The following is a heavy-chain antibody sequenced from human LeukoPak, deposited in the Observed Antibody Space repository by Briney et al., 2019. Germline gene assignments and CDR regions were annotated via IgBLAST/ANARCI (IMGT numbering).Heavy chain of an antibody. V-gene: IGHV3-21*04. J-gene: IGHJ3*02. CDR2: ISSTSSHI. D-gene: IGHD6-19*01. Sequence: PGGSLRLSCAASGFTFSGSSVSWVRQAPGKGLEWVSSISSTSSHIYYADSVKGRFTISRDNSQNTLYVQMNSLRAEDTAVYYCAKDQGYSSAWYSRDGFDMWGQGTMVTVSS. CDR3: AKDQGYSSAWYSRDGFDM. CDR1: GFTFSGSS.